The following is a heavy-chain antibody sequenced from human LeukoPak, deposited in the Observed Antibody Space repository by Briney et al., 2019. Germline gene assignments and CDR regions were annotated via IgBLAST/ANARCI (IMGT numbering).Heavy chain of an antibody. CDR1: GGSISSYY. V-gene: IGHV4-59*08. J-gene: IGHJ4*02. CDR3: ARTDSSGYSLLPFDY. D-gene: IGHD3-22*01. CDR2: IYYSGGT. Sequence: PSETLSLTCTVSGGSISSYYWSWIRQPPGKGLEWIGYIYYSGGTNYNPSLKSRVTISVDTSKNQFSLKLSSVTAADTAVYYCARTDSSGYSLLPFDYWGQGTLVTVSS.